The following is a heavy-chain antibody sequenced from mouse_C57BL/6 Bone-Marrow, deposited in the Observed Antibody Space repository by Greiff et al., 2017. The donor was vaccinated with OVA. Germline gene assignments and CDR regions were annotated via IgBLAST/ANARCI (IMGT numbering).Heavy chain of an antibody. CDR2: IRNKANGYTT. J-gene: IGHJ3*01. V-gene: IGHV7-3*01. D-gene: IGHD2-4*01. CDR1: GFTFTDYY. Sequence: EVKLVESGGGLVQPGGSLSLSCAASGFTFTDYYMSWVRQPPGKALEWLGFIRNKANGYTTESSASVKGRFTISRDNSQSILYLQMNALRAEDSATYYCASLYYDYEPFAYWGQGTLVTVSA. CDR3: ASLYYDYEPFAY.